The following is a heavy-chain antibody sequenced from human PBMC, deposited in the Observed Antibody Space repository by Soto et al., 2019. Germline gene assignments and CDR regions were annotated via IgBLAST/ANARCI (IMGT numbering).Heavy chain of an antibody. Sequence: SETLSLTCAVYGGSFSGYYWSWIRQPPGKGLEWIGEINHSGSTNYNPSLKSRVTISVDTSKNQFSLKLSSVTAADTAVYYCARVGLYCSGGSCYPTIRYYYYYMDVWGKGTTVTVS. J-gene: IGHJ6*03. CDR2: INHSGST. CDR1: GGSFSGYY. D-gene: IGHD2-15*01. CDR3: ARVGLYCSGGSCYPTIRYYYYYMDV. V-gene: IGHV4-34*01.